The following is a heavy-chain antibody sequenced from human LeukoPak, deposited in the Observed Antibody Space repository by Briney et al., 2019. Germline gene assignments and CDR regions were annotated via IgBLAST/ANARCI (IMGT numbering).Heavy chain of an antibody. Sequence: GGSLRLSCAAPGFTFSTSWMSWVRQVPGKGLEWVANIKKDGSETYYVDSVKGRFTISRDNAKNSLYLQMNSLRAEDTAMYYCARGRYSGTTYYFDYWGQGTLVTVSS. V-gene: IGHV3-7*03. J-gene: IGHJ4*02. CDR2: IKKDGSET. D-gene: IGHD5-12*01. CDR3: ARGRYSGTTYYFDY. CDR1: GFTFSTSW.